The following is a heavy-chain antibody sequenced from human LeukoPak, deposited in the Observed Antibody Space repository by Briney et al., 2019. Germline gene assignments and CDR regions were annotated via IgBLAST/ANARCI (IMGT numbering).Heavy chain of an antibody. Sequence: PSETLSLTCTVSGVSIRSTSYYWGWIRQPPGKGLEWIGSIHHTGSTYKKPSLGSRATISIDTSKNQFSLKLGSVTAADTAVYYCARDSEGLELSRPVDYWGQGILVTVSS. CDR2: IHHTGST. V-gene: IGHV4-39*02. D-gene: IGHD1-7*01. CDR3: ARDSEGLELSRPVDY. J-gene: IGHJ4*02. CDR1: GVSIRSTSYY.